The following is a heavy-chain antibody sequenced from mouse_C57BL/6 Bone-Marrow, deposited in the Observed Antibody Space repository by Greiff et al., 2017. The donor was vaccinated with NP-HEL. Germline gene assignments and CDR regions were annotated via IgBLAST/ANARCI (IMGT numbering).Heavy chain of an antibody. Sequence: EVKLMESGGGLVQPGGSLCLSCAASGFTFTDYYMSWVRQPPGKALVWLGFIRNKANGYTTEYSASVKGRFTISRDNSQSILYLQMNALRAEDRSTYYCARSSIPTVKGRAMDYWGQGTSVTVSS. CDR1: GFTFTDYY. CDR3: ARSSIPTVKGRAMDY. V-gene: IGHV7-3*01. J-gene: IGHJ4*01. CDR2: IRNKANGYTT. D-gene: IGHD1-1*01.